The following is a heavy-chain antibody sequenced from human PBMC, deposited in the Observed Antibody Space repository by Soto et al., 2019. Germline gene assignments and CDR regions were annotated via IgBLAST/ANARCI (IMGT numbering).Heavy chain of an antibody. Sequence: QVQLVQSGAEVKKPGSSVKVSCKASGGTFSSYAISWVRQAPGQGLEWMGGIIPIFGTANYAQKFQGRVTITADESTSTAYMELSSLRSEDTAGYYCARDNGPGYCSGGSCYLGWFDPWGQGTLVTVSS. CDR3: ARDNGPGYCSGGSCYLGWFDP. D-gene: IGHD2-15*01. CDR2: IIPIFGTA. V-gene: IGHV1-69*12. J-gene: IGHJ5*02. CDR1: GGTFSSYA.